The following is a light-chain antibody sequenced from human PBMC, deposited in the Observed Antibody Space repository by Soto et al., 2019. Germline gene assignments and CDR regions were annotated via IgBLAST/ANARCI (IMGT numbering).Light chain of an antibody. Sequence: ENVLTQSPGTLSLSPGERATLSCRATQSVTSRYFAWYQQKPGQAPRLLIYGVSSRATDIPARFSGSGSGTDFTLTISRLEPEDFVVYYCQQYSTLPHTFGQGTKLEV. V-gene: IGKV3-20*01. CDR2: GVS. CDR1: QSVTSRY. J-gene: IGKJ2*01. CDR3: QQYSTLPHT.